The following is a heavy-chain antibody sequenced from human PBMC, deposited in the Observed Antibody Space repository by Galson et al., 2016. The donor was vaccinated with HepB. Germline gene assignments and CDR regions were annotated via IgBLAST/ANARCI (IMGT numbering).Heavy chain of an antibody. V-gene: IGHV3-53*01. Sequence: SLRLSCAASGLSVSSDYMSWVRTALGTGLEWVAVISSGGYTDYAQSVTGRLTISRDNSKNTLYLQMNRPRTEDTAVYYCARATRYFDWRYQYGMDVWGKGTTVTVSS. CDR1: GLSVSSDY. J-gene: IGHJ6*04. D-gene: IGHD3-9*01. CDR3: ARATRYFDWRYQYGMDV. CDR2: ISSGGYT.